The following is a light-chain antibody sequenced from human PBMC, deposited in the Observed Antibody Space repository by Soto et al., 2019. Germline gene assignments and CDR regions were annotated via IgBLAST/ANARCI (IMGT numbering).Light chain of an antibody. J-gene: IGKJ1*01. CDR3: QQYNSLWT. Sequence: IQLTKSPSSLSASVGDRVTITCRASQGISSWLAWYQQKPGKAPKLLIYKASSLESGVPSRFSGSGSGTEFTLTISSLQPDDFATYYCQQYNSLWTFGQGTKVDI. V-gene: IGKV1-5*03. CDR2: KAS. CDR1: QGISSW.